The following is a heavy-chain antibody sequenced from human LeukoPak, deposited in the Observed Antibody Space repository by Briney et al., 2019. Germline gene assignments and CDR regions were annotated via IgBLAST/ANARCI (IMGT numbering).Heavy chain of an antibody. D-gene: IGHD6-19*01. CDR3: ARGFLGGTDQYFDS. CDR1: GFTFA. V-gene: IGHV3-23*01. CDR2: IGGGGPTT. J-gene: IGHJ4*02. Sequence: GGSLRLSCAASGFTFAMNWVRQAPAKGLEWVSTIGGGGPTTDYADSAKDRFTISRDNSKNTLYLQMNSLRAEDTAVYFCARGFLGGTDQYFDSWGQGTLVTVSS.